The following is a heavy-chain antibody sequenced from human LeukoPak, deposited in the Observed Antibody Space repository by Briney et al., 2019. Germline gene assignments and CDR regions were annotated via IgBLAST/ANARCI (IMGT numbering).Heavy chain of an antibody. V-gene: IGHV3-30*18. CDR3: ANLPYGSGSYYKGLDY. CDR2: ISYDGSNK. J-gene: IGHJ4*02. CDR1: GFTFSSYG. Sequence: GGSLRLSCAASGFTFSSYGMHWVRQAPGKGLEWVAVISYDGSNKYYADSVKGRSTISRDNSKNTLYLQMNSLRAEDTAVYYCANLPYGSGSYYKGLDYWGQGTLVTVSS. D-gene: IGHD3-10*01.